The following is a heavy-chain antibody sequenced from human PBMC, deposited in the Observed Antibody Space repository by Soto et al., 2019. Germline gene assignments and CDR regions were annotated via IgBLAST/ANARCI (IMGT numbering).Heavy chain of an antibody. CDR1: GVYIGSHF. Sequence: LSLTSSVSGVYIGSHFWSCIRQAPGKGPELVGYIYHTVNTKYNPALKSRVTISMDTSKNQLSLQLSSVTAADTAVYYCARLQYTVVTALDIWGQGTMVTVSS. D-gene: IGHD2-15*01. CDR2: IYHTVNT. CDR3: ARLQYTVVTALDI. V-gene: IGHV4-59*11. J-gene: IGHJ3*02.